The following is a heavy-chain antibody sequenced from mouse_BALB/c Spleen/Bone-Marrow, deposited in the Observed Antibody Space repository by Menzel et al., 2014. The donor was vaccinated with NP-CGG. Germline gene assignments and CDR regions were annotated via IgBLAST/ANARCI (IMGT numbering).Heavy chain of an antibody. Sequence: VQLQQSGSVLVRPGASVKLSCKASGYTFTNSWIHWAKQRPGQGLEWIGEIHPNSGNTNYNEKFKGKATLTVDTSSSTAYVDLRSLTSEDSAVYYCARPHRYAYYLAYGGQGPTLPVP. J-gene: IGHJ2*01. D-gene: IGHD2-14*01. V-gene: IGHV1S130*01. CDR2: IHPNSGNT. CDR1: GYTFTNSW. CDR3: ARPHRYAYYLAY.